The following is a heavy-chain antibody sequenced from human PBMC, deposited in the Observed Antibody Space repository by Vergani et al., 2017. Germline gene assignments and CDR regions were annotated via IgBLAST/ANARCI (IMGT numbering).Heavy chain of an antibody. D-gene: IGHD6-19*01. CDR2: IYYSGST. CDR1: GGSISSSSYY. V-gene: IGHV4-39*07. Sequence: QVQLQQWGPGLVKPSETLSLTCTVSGGSISSSSYYWGWIRQPPGKGLEWIGSIYYSGSTNYNPSLKSRVTISVDTSKNQFSLKLSSVTAADTAVYYCARVPYSSGWYDWYFDLWGRGTLVTVSS. J-gene: IGHJ2*01. CDR3: ARVPYSSGWYDWYFDL.